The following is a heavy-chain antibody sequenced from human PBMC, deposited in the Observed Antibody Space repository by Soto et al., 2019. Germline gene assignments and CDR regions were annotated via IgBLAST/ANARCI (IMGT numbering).Heavy chain of an antibody. Sequence: GGSLRLSCAASGFTFTRYSMNWVRQAPGKGLEWVSSISSTTNYIYYGDSMKGRFTISRDNAKNSLYLEMNSLRAEDTAVYYCARESEGLTSNFDYWGQGTLVTVSS. CDR1: GFTFTRYS. J-gene: IGHJ4*02. CDR2: ISSTTNYI. CDR3: ARESEGLTSNFDY. V-gene: IGHV3-21*06.